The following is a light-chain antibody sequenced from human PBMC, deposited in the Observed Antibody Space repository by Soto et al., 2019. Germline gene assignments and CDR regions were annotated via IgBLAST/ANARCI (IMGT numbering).Light chain of an antibody. CDR3: CSYTPTTTYV. CDR1: GNDVGGYTF. Sequence: QSVLTQPASVSGSPGQSISISCTGTGNDVGGYTFVSWYQQHPDKVPKLVIFDVNRRPSGVSDRFSGSKSVNAASLTISGLQAEDEADYYCCSYTPTTTYVFGTGTKVTVL. J-gene: IGLJ1*01. V-gene: IGLV2-14*03. CDR2: DVN.